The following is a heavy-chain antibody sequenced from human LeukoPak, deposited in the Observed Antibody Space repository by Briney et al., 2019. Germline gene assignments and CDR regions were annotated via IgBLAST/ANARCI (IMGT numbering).Heavy chain of an antibody. D-gene: IGHD5-12*01. CDR2: INHSGST. CDR3: AREGPSYDDAFDI. CDR1: GGSFSGYY. J-gene: IGHJ3*02. V-gene: IGHV4-34*01. Sequence: SETLSLTCAVYGGSFSGYYWSWIRQPPGKGLEWIGEINHSGSTNYNPSLKSRVTISVDTSKNQFSLKLSSVTAADTAVYYCAREGPSYDDAFDIWGQGTMVTVSS.